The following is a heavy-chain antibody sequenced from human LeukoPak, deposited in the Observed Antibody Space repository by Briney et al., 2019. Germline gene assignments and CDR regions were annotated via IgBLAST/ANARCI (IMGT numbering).Heavy chain of an antibody. D-gene: IGHD2-2*01. J-gene: IGHJ5*02. CDR3: ARDRLMPYCSSTSCYGIRSDP. CDR1: GGTFSSYA. V-gene: IGHV1-69*06. Sequence: SVKVSRKASGGTFSSYAISWVRQAPGQGLEWMGGIIPIFGTANYAQKFQGRVTITADKSTSTAYMELSSLRSEDTAVYYCARDRLMPYCSSTSCYGIRSDPWGQGTLVTVSS. CDR2: IIPIFGTA.